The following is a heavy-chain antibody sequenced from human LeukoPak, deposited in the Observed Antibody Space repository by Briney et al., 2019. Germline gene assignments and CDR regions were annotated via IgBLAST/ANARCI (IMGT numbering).Heavy chain of an antibody. D-gene: IGHD6-6*01. CDR1: GFTFSNYW. CDR2: IKEEGSEK. CDR3: ARGGSDSDY. Sequence: PGGSLRISCEVSGFTFSNYWMTWVRQAPGKGLEWVANIKEEGSEKNYVDSVKGRFTISRDNAKNSLYLQMNSLRAEDTAVYYCARGGSDSDYWGQGTLVTVSS. J-gene: IGHJ4*02. V-gene: IGHV3-7*04.